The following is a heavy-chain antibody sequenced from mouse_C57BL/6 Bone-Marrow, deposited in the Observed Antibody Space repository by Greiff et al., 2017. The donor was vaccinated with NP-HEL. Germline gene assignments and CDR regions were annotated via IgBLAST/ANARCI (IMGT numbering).Heavy chain of an antibody. J-gene: IGHJ3*01. D-gene: IGHD3-2*02. CDR3: ARGDSSGPFAY. Sequence: EVQLVESGGGLVKPGGSLKLSCAASGFTFSDYGMHWVRQAPEKGLEWVAYISSGSSTIYYADTVKGRFTISRDNAKNTLFLQMTSLRSEDTAMYYCARGDSSGPFAYWGQGTLVTVSA. CDR1: GFTFSDYG. V-gene: IGHV5-17*01. CDR2: ISSGSSTI.